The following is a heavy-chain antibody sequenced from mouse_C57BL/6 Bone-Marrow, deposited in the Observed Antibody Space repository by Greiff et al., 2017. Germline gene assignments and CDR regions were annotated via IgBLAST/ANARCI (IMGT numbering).Heavy chain of an antibody. V-gene: IGHV5-4*01. J-gene: IGHJ3*01. D-gene: IGHD3-1*01. CDR3: ARDRGLSY. Sequence: EVQRVESGGGLVKPGGSLKLSCAASGFTFSSYAMSWVRQTPEKRLEWVATISDGGSYTYYPDNVKGRFTISRDNAKNNLYLQMSHLKSEDTAMYYCARDRGLSYWGQGTLVTVSA. CDR1: GFTFSSYA. CDR2: ISDGGSYT.